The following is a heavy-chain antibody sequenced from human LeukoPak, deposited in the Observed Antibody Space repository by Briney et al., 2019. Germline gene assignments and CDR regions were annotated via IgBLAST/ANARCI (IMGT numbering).Heavy chain of an antibody. Sequence: SETLSLTCAVYGGSFSGYYWSWIRQPPGKGLEWIGEINHSGSTNYNPSLKSRVTISVDTSKNQFSLKLSSVTAADTAVYYCAIGRADSSSWYYYYYYMDVWGKGTTVTVSS. J-gene: IGHJ6*03. CDR1: GGSFSGYY. V-gene: IGHV4-34*01. CDR2: INHSGST. D-gene: IGHD6-13*01. CDR3: AIGRADSSSWYYYYYYMDV.